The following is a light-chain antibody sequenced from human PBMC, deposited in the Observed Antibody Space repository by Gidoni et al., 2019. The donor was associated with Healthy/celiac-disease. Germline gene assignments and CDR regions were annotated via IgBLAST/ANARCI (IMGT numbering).Light chain of an antibody. J-gene: IGKJ1*01. CDR3: QHLGT. V-gene: IGKV1-5*03. CDR2: KAS. Sequence: DIQMTQSPSTLSASVGDRVTITCRASQSISSWLAWYQQKPGKAPKLLSYKASSLESGVPSRFSGSGSGTEFTLTISSLQPDDFATYYCQHLGTFGQGTKVEIK. CDR1: QSISSW.